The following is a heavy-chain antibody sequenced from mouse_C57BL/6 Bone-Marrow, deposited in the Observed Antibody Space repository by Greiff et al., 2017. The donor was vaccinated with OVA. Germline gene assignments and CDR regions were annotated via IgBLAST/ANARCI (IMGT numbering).Heavy chain of an antibody. CDR2: ISNGGGST. J-gene: IGHJ2*01. CDR3: ARRGDGYSFFDY. V-gene: IGHV5-12*01. Sequence: EVKLMESGGGLVQPGGSLKLSCAASGFTFSDYYMYWVRQTPEKRLEWVAYISNGGGSTYYPDTVKGRFTISRDNAKNTLYLQMSRLKSEDTAIYYCARRGDGYSFFDYWGQGTTLTVSS. D-gene: IGHD2-3*01. CDR1: GFTFSDYY.